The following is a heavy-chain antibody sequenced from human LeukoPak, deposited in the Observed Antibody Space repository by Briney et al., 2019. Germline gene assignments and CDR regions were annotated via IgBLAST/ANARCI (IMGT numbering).Heavy chain of an antibody. CDR3: AGASGSNSWYFFDY. J-gene: IGHJ4*02. CDR2: IVTAGDT. V-gene: IGHV3-13*01. D-gene: IGHD2-2*01. Sequence: PGGSLRLSCAASGFTFSSYAMSWVRQVTGKGLEWVSTIVTAGDTYYPDSVKGRFTISRDNAKNSLYLQMNSLRAGDTAVYYCAGASGSNSWYFFDYWGQGTLVTVSS. CDR1: GFTFSSYA.